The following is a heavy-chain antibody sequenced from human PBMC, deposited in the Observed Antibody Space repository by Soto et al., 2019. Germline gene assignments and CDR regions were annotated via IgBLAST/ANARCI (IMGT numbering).Heavy chain of an antibody. J-gene: IGHJ6*02. CDR2: FIPIFGTA. CDR1: GGTFSNYV. CDR3: ARHGDHGLPHYYGMDV. Sequence: QVQLVQSGAEVKKPASSVKVSCKTSGGTFSNYVISWVRQAPGQGLEWMGGFIPIFGTANYAQKFQGRITITADESSSTAYMELSSLRSEDTAVYYCARHGDHGLPHYYGMDVWGQGTTVIVSS. D-gene: IGHD4-17*01. V-gene: IGHV1-69*01.